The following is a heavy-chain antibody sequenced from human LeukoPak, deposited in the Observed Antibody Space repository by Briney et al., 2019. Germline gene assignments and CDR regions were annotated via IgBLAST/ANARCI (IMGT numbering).Heavy chain of an antibody. CDR1: GGSFSGYY. D-gene: IGHD2-21*02. V-gene: IGHV4-34*01. J-gene: IGHJ3*02. CDR3: ARLVQNCGGDCSDNDAFDI. Sequence: PSETLSLTCAVYGGSFSGYYWSWIRQPPGKGLEWIGEINHSGSTNYNPSLKSRVTISVDTSKNQFSLKLSSVTAADTAVYYCARLVQNCGGDCSDNDAFDIWGQGTMVTVSS. CDR2: INHSGST.